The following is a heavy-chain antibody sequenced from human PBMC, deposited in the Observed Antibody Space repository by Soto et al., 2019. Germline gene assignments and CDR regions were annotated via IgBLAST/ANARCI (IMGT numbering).Heavy chain of an antibody. J-gene: IGHJ4*02. V-gene: IGHV3-23*01. CDR1: GFMFYTYG. Sequence: GGSLRLSCAAYGFMFYTYGMSWVRQAPGKGLEWVSALSGNGMKTFYADSVKGRFTISRDNSKNTLYLQMNSLRVEDTAVYYCAKDLAWALDYWGQGTLVTVSS. CDR2: LSGNGMKT. D-gene: IGHD1-26*01. CDR3: AKDLAWALDY.